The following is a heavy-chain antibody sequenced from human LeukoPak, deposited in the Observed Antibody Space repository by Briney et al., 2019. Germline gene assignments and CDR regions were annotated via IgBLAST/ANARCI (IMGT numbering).Heavy chain of an antibody. CDR2: IYYSGST. J-gene: IGHJ3*02. Sequence: SETLSLTCTVSGGSISSYYWSWIRQPPGKGLEWIGYIYYSGSTNYNPSLKSRVTISVDTFKNQFSLKLSSVTAADTAVYYCATSGGSYYSPDAFDIWGQGTMVTVSS. V-gene: IGHV4-59*01. CDR3: ATSGGSYYSPDAFDI. D-gene: IGHD1-26*01. CDR1: GGSISSYY.